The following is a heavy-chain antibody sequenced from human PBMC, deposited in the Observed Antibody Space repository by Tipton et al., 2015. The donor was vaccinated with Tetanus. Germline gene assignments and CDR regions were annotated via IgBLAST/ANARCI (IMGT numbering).Heavy chain of an antibody. J-gene: IGHJ4*02. Sequence: SLRLSCAASGFTFSDYAMSWVRQAPGKGLEWISSITGSGSSTYSADSVKGRFTISSDTSRDTLYLQVNSLRAEDTALYYCAREAVAGPYFDYWGQGTLVTVSS. CDR3: AREAVAGPYFDY. CDR2: ITGSGSST. CDR1: GFTFSDYA. D-gene: IGHD6-19*01. V-gene: IGHV3-23*01.